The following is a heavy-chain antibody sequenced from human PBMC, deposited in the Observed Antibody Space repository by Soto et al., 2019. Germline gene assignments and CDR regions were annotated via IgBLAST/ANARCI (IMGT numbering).Heavy chain of an antibody. Sequence: QVQLVQSGAEVKKPGASVKVSCKASGYTFTSYDINWVRQATGQGLEWMGWMNPNSGNTGYAQKFQGRVTRTRNTSISTAYMELSSLRSEDTAVYYWARERSSGWYVDYWGQGTLVTVSS. CDR3: ARERSSGWYVDY. D-gene: IGHD6-19*01. CDR2: MNPNSGNT. V-gene: IGHV1-8*01. CDR1: GYTFTSYD. J-gene: IGHJ4*02.